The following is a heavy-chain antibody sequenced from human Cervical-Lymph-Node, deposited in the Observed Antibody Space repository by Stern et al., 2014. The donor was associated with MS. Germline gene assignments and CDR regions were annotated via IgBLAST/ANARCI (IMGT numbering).Heavy chain of an antibody. J-gene: IGHJ4*02. Sequence: EVQLVESGGGLVQPGGSLRLSCVASGFTFNTYAMSWVRQAPGKGLEWVSVISGSGGSTYDADSVKGRFTISRDNSRNTLFLQMNSLRVEDTAVYYCAKDRAQSIAMAGRIDYWGQGTLGTVS. CDR3: AKDRAQSIAMAGRIDY. V-gene: IGHV3-23*04. CDR1: GFTFNTYA. D-gene: IGHD6-19*01. CDR2: ISGSGGST.